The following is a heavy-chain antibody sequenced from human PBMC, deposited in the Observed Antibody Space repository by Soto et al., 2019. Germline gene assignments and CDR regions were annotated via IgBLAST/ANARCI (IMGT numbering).Heavy chain of an antibody. CDR2: IIPIFGTA. Sequence: QVQLVQSGAEVKKPGSSVKVSCKASGGTFSSYAISWVRQAPGQGLEWMGGIIPIFGTANYAQKFQGRVTITADEXXSXAXXGLSSLRSEDTAVYYCARGWGDIVGASYYYYGMDVWGQGTTVTVSS. D-gene: IGHD1-26*01. CDR1: GGTFSSYA. CDR3: ARGWGDIVGASYYYYGMDV. V-gene: IGHV1-69*12. J-gene: IGHJ6*02.